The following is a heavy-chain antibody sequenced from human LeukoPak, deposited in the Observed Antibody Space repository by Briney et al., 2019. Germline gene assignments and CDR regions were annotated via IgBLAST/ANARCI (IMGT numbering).Heavy chain of an antibody. D-gene: IGHD2-2*01. Sequence: GASVKVSCKASGYSFTSYGISWVRQAPGQGLEWVGWISPYNGDTNYAQKLQGRVTMTTDTSTSTAYMDLGSLRSDDTAVYYCARANPLHCSSTSCLFDYWGQGSLVTVSS. CDR2: ISPYNGDT. CDR3: ARANPLHCSSTSCLFDY. CDR1: GYSFTSYG. J-gene: IGHJ4*02. V-gene: IGHV1-18*01.